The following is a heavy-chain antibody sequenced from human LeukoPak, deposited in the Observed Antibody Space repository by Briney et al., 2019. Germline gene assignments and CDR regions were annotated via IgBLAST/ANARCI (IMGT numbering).Heavy chain of an antibody. J-gene: IGHJ3*02. CDR2: ISGSGGST. D-gene: IGHD3-22*01. V-gene: IGHV3-23*01. CDR3: ARDVVGYYDSSGYYLSAFDI. CDR1: GFTFSSYG. Sequence: GGSLRLSCAASGFTFSSYGMHWVRQAPGKGLEWVSAISGSGGSTYYADSVKGRFTISRDNSKNTLYLQMNSLRAEDTAVYYCARDVVGYYDSSGYYLSAFDIGGQGTMVTVSS.